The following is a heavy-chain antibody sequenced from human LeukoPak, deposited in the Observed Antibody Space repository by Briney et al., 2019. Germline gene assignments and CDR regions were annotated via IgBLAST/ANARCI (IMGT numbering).Heavy chain of an antibody. CDR2: ISAKNGNT. J-gene: IGHJ4*02. CDR3: ARDTEWEKNPDYFDY. Sequence: GASVKVSCKASGYTFTGYYMHWVRQAPGQGLEWMGWISAKNGNTNYAQKVQGRVTMTTDTSTSTAYMELRSLRSDDTAVYYCARDTEWEKNPDYFDYWGQGTLVTVSS. CDR1: GYTFTGYY. D-gene: IGHD1-26*01. V-gene: IGHV1-18*04.